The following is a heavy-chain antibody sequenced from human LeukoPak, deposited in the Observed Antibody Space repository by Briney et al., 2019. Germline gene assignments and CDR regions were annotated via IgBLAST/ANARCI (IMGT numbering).Heavy chain of an antibody. CDR3: ARDPWGYWYFDL. Sequence: GGSLRLSCAGSGFTFSNYEMNWVRQAPGKGLEWVSYISRSGSNIYYAESVKGRFTISRDNAKNSLYLQMNSLRAEDTAVYYCARDPWGYWYFDLWGRGTLDTVPS. V-gene: IGHV3-48*03. J-gene: IGHJ2*01. CDR2: ISRSGSNI. D-gene: IGHD7-27*01. CDR1: GFTFSNYE.